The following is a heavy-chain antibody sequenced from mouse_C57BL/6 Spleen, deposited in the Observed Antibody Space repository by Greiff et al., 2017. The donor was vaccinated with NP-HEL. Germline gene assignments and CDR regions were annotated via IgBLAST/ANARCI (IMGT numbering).Heavy chain of an antibody. D-gene: IGHD2-3*01. CDR2: IDPENGDT. CDR1: GFNIKDDY. V-gene: IGHV14-4*01. CDR3: TSIYDGYYNYAMDY. J-gene: IGHJ4*01. Sequence: EVQRVESGAELVRPGASVKLSCTASGFNIKDDYMHWVKQRPEQGLEWIGWIDPENGDTEYASKFQGKATITADTSSNTAYLQLSSLTSEDTAVYYCTSIYDGYYNYAMDYWGQGTSVTVSS.